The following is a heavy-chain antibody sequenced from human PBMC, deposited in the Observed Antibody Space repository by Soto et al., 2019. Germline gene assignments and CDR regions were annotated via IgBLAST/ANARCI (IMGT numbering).Heavy chain of an antibody. D-gene: IGHD6-19*01. CDR2: ITPMFGIG. CDR3: AQTLGSAVAGPGRFDL. CDR1: GGTFNRYA. Sequence: QVQLVQSGAEVKKPGSSVKVSCKASGGTFNRYAISWLRQAPGQGPEWMGGITPMFGIGNYAQKFQGRVTLTPDESTTTVHMELRRLTCDDTAVYYCAQTLGSAVAGPGRFDLWGRGTRVIVSS. J-gene: IGHJ2*01. V-gene: IGHV1-69*05.